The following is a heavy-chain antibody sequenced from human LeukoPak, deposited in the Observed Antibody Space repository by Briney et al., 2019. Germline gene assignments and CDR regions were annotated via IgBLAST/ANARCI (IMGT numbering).Heavy chain of an antibody. V-gene: IGHV3-30-3*01. CDR3: ARDQYCSSTSCQTYYYMDV. CDR1: GFTFSSYA. Sequence: GRSLRLSCAASGFTFSSYAMHWVRQAPGKGLEWVAVISYDGSNKYYADSVKGRFTISRDNAKNSLYLQMNSLRAEDTAVYYCARDQYCSSTSCQTYYYMDVWGKGTTVTVSS. CDR2: ISYDGSNK. J-gene: IGHJ6*03. D-gene: IGHD2-2*01.